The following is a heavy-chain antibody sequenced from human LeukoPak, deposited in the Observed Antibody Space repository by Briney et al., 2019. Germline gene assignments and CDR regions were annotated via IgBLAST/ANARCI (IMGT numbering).Heavy chain of an antibody. D-gene: IGHD6-19*01. CDR1: GYTFTSYG. J-gene: IGHJ4*02. CDR2: ISTYNGDT. Sequence: ASVKVSCKASGYTFTSYGVTWVRQAPGQGLEWMGWISTYNGDTKYAQKLQGRVTLTTDTSTSTAYMAPRSLTSDDTAVYYCARDPSNTSGWYIYFDYWGQGTLVTVSS. V-gene: IGHV1-18*01. CDR3: ARDPSNTSGWYIYFDY.